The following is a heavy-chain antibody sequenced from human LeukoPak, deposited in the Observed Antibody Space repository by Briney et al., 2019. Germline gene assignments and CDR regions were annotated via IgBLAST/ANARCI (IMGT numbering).Heavy chain of an antibody. Sequence: SGASLLLSCAASGFTFDDYGMSWVRQAPGKGLEWVSGINWNGGSTGYADSVKGRFTISRDNAKNSLYLQMNSLRAEDTALYYCARGIGSSYRGYFDYWGQGTLVTVSS. J-gene: IGHJ4*02. D-gene: IGHD6-13*01. CDR2: INWNGGST. CDR1: GFTFDDYG. CDR3: ARGIGSSYRGYFDY. V-gene: IGHV3-20*04.